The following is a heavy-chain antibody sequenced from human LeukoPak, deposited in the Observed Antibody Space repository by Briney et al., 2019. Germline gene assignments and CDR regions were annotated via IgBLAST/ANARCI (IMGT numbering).Heavy chain of an antibody. CDR1: GGSISSSNYY. D-gene: IGHD5-24*01. CDR3: ARGPDDFDY. V-gene: IGHV4-39*07. J-gene: IGHJ4*02. CDR2: IYYSGST. Sequence: SETLSLTCTVSGGSISSSNYYWGWIRQPPGKGLEWIGSIYYSGSTYYNPSLKSRVTISVDTSKNQFSLKLSSVSAADTAVYYCARGPDDFDYWGQGSLVTVSS.